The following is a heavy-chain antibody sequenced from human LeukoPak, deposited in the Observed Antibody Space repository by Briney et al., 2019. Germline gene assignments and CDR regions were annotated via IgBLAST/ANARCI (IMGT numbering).Heavy chain of an antibody. Sequence: PSETLSLTCTVSGGSISSYYWGWIRQPAGRGLEWIGRIYTSGSTNYNPSLKSRVTMSVDTSKNQFSLKLSSVTAADTAVYYCARDEGIAAAGTSPFDIWGQGTMVTVSS. CDR2: IYTSGST. CDR1: GGSISSYY. CDR3: ARDEGIAAAGTSPFDI. V-gene: IGHV4-4*07. J-gene: IGHJ3*02. D-gene: IGHD6-13*01.